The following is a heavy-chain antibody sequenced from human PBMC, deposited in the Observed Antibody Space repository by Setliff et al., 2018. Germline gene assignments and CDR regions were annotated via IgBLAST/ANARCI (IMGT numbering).Heavy chain of an antibody. D-gene: IGHD3-3*01. CDR3: ARERQGGFLEWAPFDS. CDR1: SGIIYDHW. CDR2: IYSDGSA. V-gene: IGHV4-4*07. Sequence: KPSETLSLTCSVSSGIIYDHWWTWIRQPAGAGLEWIGRIYSDGSADYNPSLRSRVTISVDKSKNQFFLKLTSMTAADTALYFCARERQGGFLEWAPFDSWGQGVVVTVSS. J-gene: IGHJ4*02.